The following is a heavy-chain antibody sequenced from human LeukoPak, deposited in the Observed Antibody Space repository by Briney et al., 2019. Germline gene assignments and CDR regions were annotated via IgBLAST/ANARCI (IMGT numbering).Heavy chain of an antibody. D-gene: IGHD2-8*01. J-gene: IGHJ3*02. Sequence: GESLEISCKGSGYRFTNYWIGWVRQMPGKGLEWMGIIYPGDSDTRYSPSFQGQVTISADKSISTAYLQWSSLKASDTAMYYCAKGYCANGICRDAFDIWGQGTMVTVSS. CDR2: IYPGDSDT. CDR3: AKGYCANGICRDAFDI. V-gene: IGHV5-51*01. CDR1: GYRFTNYW.